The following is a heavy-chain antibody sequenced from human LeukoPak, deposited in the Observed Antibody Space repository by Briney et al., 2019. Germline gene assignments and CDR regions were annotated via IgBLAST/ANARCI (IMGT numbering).Heavy chain of an antibody. CDR3: ASMASYCSGGSCTDY. J-gene: IGHJ4*02. D-gene: IGHD2-15*01. Sequence: PSETLSLTCTVSGGSISSYYWSWIRQPPGKGLEWIGYISYSGSTNYNPSLKSRVIISVDTSKNQFSLKLSSVTAADTAVYYCASMASYCSGGSCTDYWGQGTLVTVSS. V-gene: IGHV4-59*13. CDR1: GGSISSYY. CDR2: ISYSGST.